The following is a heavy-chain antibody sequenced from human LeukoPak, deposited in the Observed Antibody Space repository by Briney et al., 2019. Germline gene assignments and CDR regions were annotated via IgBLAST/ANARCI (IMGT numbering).Heavy chain of an antibody. J-gene: IGHJ3*02. CDR1: GDSINSRSYY. CDR2: IDYSGST. CDR3: AKYVGVRGVSTFDI. D-gene: IGHD3-10*01. V-gene: IGHV4-39*02. Sequence: SETLSLTCTVSGDSINSRSYYWGWIRQPPGKGLEWIGSIDYSGSTYYNPSLKSRVTISVDTSKNHFSLKLSSVTAQDTPGYYCAKYVGVRGVSTFDIWGQGTMGTVSS.